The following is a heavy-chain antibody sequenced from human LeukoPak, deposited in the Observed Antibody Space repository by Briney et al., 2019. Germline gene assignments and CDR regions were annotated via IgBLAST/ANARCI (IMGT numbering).Heavy chain of an antibody. V-gene: IGHV1-18*01. J-gene: IGHJ3*02. CDR1: GYTFTSYG. Sequence: ASVKVSCKASGYTFTSYGISWVRQAPGQGLEWMGWISAYNGNTNYAQKLQGRVTMTTDTSTSTAYMEQRSLRSDDTAVYYCAITYYYDSSGYYPITDAFDIWGQGTMVTVSS. CDR2: ISAYNGNT. D-gene: IGHD3-22*01. CDR3: AITYYYDSSGYYPITDAFDI.